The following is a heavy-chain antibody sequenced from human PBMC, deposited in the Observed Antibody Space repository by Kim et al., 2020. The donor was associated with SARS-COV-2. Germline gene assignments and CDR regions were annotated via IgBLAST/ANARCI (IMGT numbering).Heavy chain of an antibody. V-gene: IGHV3-15*01. Sequence: GSLRLSCAASGFTFSNAWMSWVRQAPGKGLEWVGRIKSKIDGGTTDYAAPVKGRFTISRDGSKNTLYLQMNSLKTEDTAVYYCTTGSQQLVLHYWGQGTLVTVSS. D-gene: IGHD6-13*01. CDR1: GFTFSNAW. CDR2: IKSKIDGGTT. CDR3: TTGSQQLVLHY. J-gene: IGHJ4*02.